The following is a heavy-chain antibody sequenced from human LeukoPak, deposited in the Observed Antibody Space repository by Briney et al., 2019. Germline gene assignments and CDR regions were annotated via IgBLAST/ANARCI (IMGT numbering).Heavy chain of an antibody. V-gene: IGHV3-23*01. Sequence: SGGSLRLSCAASGFIFTSYAISWVRQAPGKGLEWVAGISGSGGSTYYADSVKGRFTISKDNSDTLYLQMNSLSAEDTAVYYCAKDSAAYGYCGGGSCSLCGFDYWGQGTLVAVSS. CDR1: GFIFTSYA. CDR2: ISGSGGST. J-gene: IGHJ4*02. D-gene: IGHD2-15*01. CDR3: AKDSAAYGYCGGGSCSLCGFDY.